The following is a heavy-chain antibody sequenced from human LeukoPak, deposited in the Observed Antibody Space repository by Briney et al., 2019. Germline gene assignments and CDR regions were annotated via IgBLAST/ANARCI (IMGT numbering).Heavy chain of an antibody. CDR2: IYPGDSET. J-gene: IGHJ6*02. Sequence: GESLKISCKGSGYSFTSYWIGWVRQMPGKGLEWMGIIYPGDSETRYSPSFQGQVTISADKSISTAYLQWSSLKASDTAMYYCARRNHYDFWSGYYNYYYGMDVWGQGTTVTVSS. CDR3: ARRNHYDFWSGYYNYYYGMDV. D-gene: IGHD3-3*01. V-gene: IGHV5-51*01. CDR1: GYSFTSYW.